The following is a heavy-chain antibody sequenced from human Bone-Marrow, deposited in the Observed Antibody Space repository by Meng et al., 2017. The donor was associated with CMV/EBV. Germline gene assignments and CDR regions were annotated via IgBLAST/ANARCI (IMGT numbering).Heavy chain of an antibody. CDR3: AGRALVYCSSTSCYGYYYYGMDV. CDR2: INPSGGST. V-gene: IGHV1-46*01. CDR1: GYMFTSYH. J-gene: IGHJ6*02. D-gene: IGHD2-2*01. Sequence: ASVKVSCKTSGYMFTSYHMHWVRQAPGQGLEWMGIINPSGGSTNYAQKFQGRVTMTRDTSTSTVYMELSRLRSEDTAVYYCAGRALVYCSSTSCYGYYYYGMDVWGQGTTVTVSS.